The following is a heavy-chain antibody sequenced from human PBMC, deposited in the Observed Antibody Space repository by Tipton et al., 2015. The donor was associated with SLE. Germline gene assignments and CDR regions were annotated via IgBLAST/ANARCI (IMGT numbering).Heavy chain of an antibody. CDR1: GYNFNTYG. CDR2: ISGNNGNT. Sequence: QLVQSGAEVKKPGASVKVSCKASGYNFNTYGISWVRQAPGEGLEWMGWISGNNGNTDYAQKLQDRVTMTTNTSTSTAYMELRRLRSDDTAVYYCATDSGYSGYDYWGQGTLVTVSS. D-gene: IGHD5-12*01. CDR3: ATDSGYSGYDY. V-gene: IGHV1-18*01. J-gene: IGHJ4*02.